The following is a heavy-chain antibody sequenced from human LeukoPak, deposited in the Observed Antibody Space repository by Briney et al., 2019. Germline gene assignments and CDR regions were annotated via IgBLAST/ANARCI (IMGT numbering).Heavy chain of an antibody. CDR1: GFTFSSYE. V-gene: IGHV3-48*01. CDR2: ISSSSSTI. Sequence: GGSLRLSCAASGFTFSSYEMNWVRQAPGKGLEWVSYISSSSSTIYDADSVKGRFTSSRDNDNNAVYMQMNSLRAEDTAVYYCTRDQYYYDSSGYDYDAFDIWGQGTMVTVSS. D-gene: IGHD3-22*01. CDR3: TRDQYYYDSSGYDYDAFDI. J-gene: IGHJ3*02.